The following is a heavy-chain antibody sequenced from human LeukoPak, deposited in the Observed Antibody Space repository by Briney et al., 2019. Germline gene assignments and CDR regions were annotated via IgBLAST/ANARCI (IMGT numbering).Heavy chain of an antibody. CDR1: GFTFSGSA. Sequence: TGGSLRLSCAASGFTFSGSAIHWVRQASGKGLEWVGRIRDKANSYATAYIASVKGRFTISRDDSKSTAYLQMSSLKTEDTAVYYCTRWDCTTTGCYPFDYWGQGTLVTVSS. CDR2: IRDKANSYAT. D-gene: IGHD2-2*01. J-gene: IGHJ4*02. V-gene: IGHV3-73*01. CDR3: TRWDCTTTGCYPFDY.